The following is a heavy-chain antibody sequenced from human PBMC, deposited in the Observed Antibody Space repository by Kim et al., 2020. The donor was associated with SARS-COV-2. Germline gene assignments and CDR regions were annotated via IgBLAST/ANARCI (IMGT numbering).Heavy chain of an antibody. CDR3: TRGGFQHAYDV. D-gene: IGHD1-26*01. J-gene: IGHJ3*01. Sequence: EYAASVKGRFTVSSDDSKSSLYLQMNGLKSEDAAVYFCTRGGFQHAYDVWGQGTVVTVSS. V-gene: IGHV3-72*01.